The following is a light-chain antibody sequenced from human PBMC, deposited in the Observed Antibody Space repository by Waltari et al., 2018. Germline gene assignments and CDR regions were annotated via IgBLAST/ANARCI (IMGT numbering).Light chain of an antibody. J-gene: IGLJ3*02. CDR3: ATWDDSLNAWV. CDR2: SNN. CDR1: RSNIGSNT. V-gene: IGLV1-44*01. Sequence: QSVLTQPPSASGTPGPRVTISCSGSRSNIGSNTVNWYQQLPGTAPTPLIYSNNQRPSGVPDRFSGSKSGTSASLAISGLQSEDEADYYCATWDDSLNAWVFGGGTKLTVL.